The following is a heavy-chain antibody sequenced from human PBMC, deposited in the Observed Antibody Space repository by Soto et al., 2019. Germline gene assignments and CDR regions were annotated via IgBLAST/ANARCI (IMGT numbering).Heavy chain of an antibody. CDR2: ISAYNGNT. CDR3: AREGYSSSWYYFDY. V-gene: IGHV1-18*01. CDR1: GYTFTSYG. J-gene: IGHJ4*02. D-gene: IGHD6-13*01. Sequence: ASVKVSCKASGYTFTSYGISWLRQAPGQGLEWMGWISAYNGNTNYAQKLQGRVTMTTDTSTSTAYMELRSLRSDDTAVYYCAREGYSSSWYYFDYWGQGTLVTVSS.